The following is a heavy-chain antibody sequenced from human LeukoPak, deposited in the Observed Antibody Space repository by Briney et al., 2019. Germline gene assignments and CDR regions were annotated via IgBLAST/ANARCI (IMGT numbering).Heavy chain of an antibody. CDR3: ARVGCSGSGNYYNDRGAFDY. D-gene: IGHD3-10*01. J-gene: IGHJ4*02. CDR1: GGPISSSTYY. CDR2: VYYSGTT. Sequence: SGPTLVKPSETLSLTCSVSGGPISSSTYYWGWIRQPPGKGLEWIGSVYYSGTTTYNPSLESRVTISVDTSKNQFSLKLSSVTAADTAVYYCARVGCSGSGNYYNDRGAFDYWGQGTLVTVSS. V-gene: IGHV4-39*07.